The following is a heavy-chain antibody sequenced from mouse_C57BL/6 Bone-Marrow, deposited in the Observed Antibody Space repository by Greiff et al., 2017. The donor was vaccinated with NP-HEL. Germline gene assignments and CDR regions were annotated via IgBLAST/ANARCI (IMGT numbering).Heavy chain of an antibody. Sequence: VQLQQSGPELVKPGASVKISCKASGYSFTGYYMNWVKQSPEKSLEWIGEINPSTGGTTYNQKFKAKATLTVDKSSSTAYMQLKSLTSEDSAVYYCARSSLFDYWGQGTTLTVAS. V-gene: IGHV1-42*01. J-gene: IGHJ2*01. D-gene: IGHD6-2*01. CDR2: INPSTGGT. CDR1: GYSFTGYY. CDR3: ARSSLFDY.